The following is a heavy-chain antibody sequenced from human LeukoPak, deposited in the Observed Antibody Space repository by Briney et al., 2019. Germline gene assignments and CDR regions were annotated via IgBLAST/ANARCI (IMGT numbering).Heavy chain of an antibody. CDR1: GYTFTSYD. CDR2: MNPNSGHT. Sequence: GASVKVSCKASGYTFTSYDIIWVRQASGQGLEWMGWMNPNSGHTGYAQKFQGRVTMTRTTSISTAYMELTSLTSEDSAVYYWARSIVGVRKRNDYWGQGTLVTVSS. V-gene: IGHV1-8*01. CDR3: ARSIVGVRKRNDY. J-gene: IGHJ4*02. D-gene: IGHD1-26*01.